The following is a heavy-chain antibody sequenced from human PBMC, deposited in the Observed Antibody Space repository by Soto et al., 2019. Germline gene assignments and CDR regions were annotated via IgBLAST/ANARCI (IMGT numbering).Heavy chain of an antibody. Sequence: QVQLQESGPGLVKPSGTLSLTCGVSGGSISSSNWWSWVRPPPGKGLVWIGEIYHSGSTNYNPSLKCRVTISVDKSKNQFSLKLSSVTAADTAVYYCARSVKTTVKSRGEYGMDVWGQGTTVTVSS. CDR1: GGSISSSNW. V-gene: IGHV4-4*02. D-gene: IGHD4-17*01. J-gene: IGHJ6*02. CDR2: IYHSGST. CDR3: ARSVKTTVKSRGEYGMDV.